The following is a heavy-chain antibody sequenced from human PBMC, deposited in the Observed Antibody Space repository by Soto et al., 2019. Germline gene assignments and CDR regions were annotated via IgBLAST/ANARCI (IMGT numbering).Heavy chain of an antibody. Sequence: GGSLRLSCAASGFTFSSYGMHWVRQAPGKGLEWVAVIWYDGSNKYYADSVKGRFTISRDNSKNTLYLQMNSLRAEDTAVYYCARVLRGYDAFDIWGQGTMVTVSS. CDR2: IWYDGSNK. J-gene: IGHJ3*02. CDR3: ARVLRGYDAFDI. D-gene: IGHD5-12*01. CDR1: GFTFSSYG. V-gene: IGHV3-33*01.